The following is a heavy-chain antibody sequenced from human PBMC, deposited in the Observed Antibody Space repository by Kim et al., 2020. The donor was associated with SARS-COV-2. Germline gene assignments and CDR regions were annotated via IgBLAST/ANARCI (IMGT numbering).Heavy chain of an antibody. CDR3: AKTPNMVRGVFFDY. Sequence: DSVKGRFTISRDNAKNSLYLQMNSLRAEDTALYYCAKTPNMVRGVFFDYWGQGTLVTVSS. V-gene: IGHV3-9*01. J-gene: IGHJ4*02. D-gene: IGHD3-10*01.